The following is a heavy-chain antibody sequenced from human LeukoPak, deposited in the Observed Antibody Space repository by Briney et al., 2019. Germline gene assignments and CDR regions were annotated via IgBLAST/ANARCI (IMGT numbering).Heavy chain of an antibody. V-gene: IGHV3-30*18. CDR3: AKGQLVDYGMDV. Sequence: HPGRSLRLSCAASGFTFSSYAMHWVRQAPGKGLEWVAVMSYDGGHKYYADSVKGRFTISRDNPKNTLYLQMNSLRAEDTSVYYCAKGQLVDYGMDVWGQGTTVTVSS. J-gene: IGHJ6*02. CDR1: GFTFSSYA. D-gene: IGHD2-15*01. CDR2: MSYDGGHK.